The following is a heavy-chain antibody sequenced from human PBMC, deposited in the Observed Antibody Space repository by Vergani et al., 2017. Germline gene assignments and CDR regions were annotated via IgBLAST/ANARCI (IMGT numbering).Heavy chain of an antibody. CDR3: ARDSPFDWIAFDI. J-gene: IGHJ3*02. Sequence: QVQLVQSGAEVKKPGSSVKVSCKASGGTFSSYAISWVRQAPGQGLEWVGRIIPILGIANYAQKFQGRVTITADKSTSTAYMELSSLRSEDTAVYYCARDSPFDWIAFDIWGQGTMVTVSS. CDR2: IIPILGIA. CDR1: GGTFSSYA. D-gene: IGHD3-9*01. V-gene: IGHV1-69*04.